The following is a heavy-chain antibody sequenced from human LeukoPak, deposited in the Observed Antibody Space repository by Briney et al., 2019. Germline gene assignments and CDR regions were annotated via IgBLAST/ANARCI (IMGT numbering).Heavy chain of an antibody. J-gene: IGHJ5*02. V-gene: IGHV3-30-3*01. CDR3: ARDPEVELKLGMRGWFDP. CDR1: GFTFSSYA. CDR2: ISYDGSNK. D-gene: IGHD7-27*01. Sequence: PGRSLRLSCAASGFTFSSYAMHWVRQAPGKGLEWVAVISYDGSNKYYADSVKGRFTISRDNSKNTLYLQMNSLRAEDTAVYYCARDPEVELKLGMRGWFDPWGQGTLVTASS.